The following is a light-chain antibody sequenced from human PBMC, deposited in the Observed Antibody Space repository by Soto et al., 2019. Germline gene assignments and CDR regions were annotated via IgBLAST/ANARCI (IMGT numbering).Light chain of an antibody. Sequence: NFMLTQPHSVSESPGKTVTISCTRSSGSIASNYVQWYQQRPGSSPTTVIYEDNQRPSGVPGRFSGSIDSSSNSASLTISGLKTEDEADYYCQSYDSSNQVFGGGTKLTVL. J-gene: IGLJ2*01. CDR3: QSYDSSNQV. CDR2: EDN. V-gene: IGLV6-57*01. CDR1: SGSIASNY.